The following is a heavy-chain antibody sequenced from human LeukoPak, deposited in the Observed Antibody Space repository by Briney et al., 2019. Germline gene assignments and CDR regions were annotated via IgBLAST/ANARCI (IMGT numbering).Heavy chain of an antibody. CDR1: GYDFINYG. CDR2: RSIYNGNT. V-gene: IGHV1-18*01. Sequence: ASVKVSCKASGYDFINYGISWVRQAPGQRLEWMGWRSIYNGNTDYKLQGRVTMTTDTLTSTAYMEVRSLRSDDTAVYYCARGGPFPSSSSSREYYLDYWGQGTLVTVSS. J-gene: IGHJ4*02. D-gene: IGHD6-6*01. CDR3: ARGGPFPSSSSSREYYLDY.